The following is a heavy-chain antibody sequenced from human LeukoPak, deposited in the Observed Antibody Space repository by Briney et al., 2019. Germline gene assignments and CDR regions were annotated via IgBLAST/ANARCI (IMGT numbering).Heavy chain of an antibody. CDR2: IYSGGST. Sequence: PGPSLRLSCAASGFTVSSNYMSWVRQPPGKGLEWVSVIYSGGSTYYADSVKGRFTISRHNSKNTLYLQMNSLRAEDTAVYYCARATYGDYEDNWGQGTLVTVSS. D-gene: IGHD4-17*01. V-gene: IGHV3-53*04. J-gene: IGHJ1*01. CDR3: ARATYGDYEDN. CDR1: GFTVSSNY.